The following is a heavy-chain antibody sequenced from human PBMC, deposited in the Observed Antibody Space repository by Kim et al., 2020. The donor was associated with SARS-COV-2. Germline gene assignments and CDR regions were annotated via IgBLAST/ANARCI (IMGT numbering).Heavy chain of an antibody. V-gene: IGHV3-33*06. Sequence: SDGSNKYYADSVKGRFTISRDNSKNMLFLQMNSLRADDTAVYYCANFESWGQGTLVTVSS. CDR3: ANFES. CDR2: SDGSNK. J-gene: IGHJ4*02.